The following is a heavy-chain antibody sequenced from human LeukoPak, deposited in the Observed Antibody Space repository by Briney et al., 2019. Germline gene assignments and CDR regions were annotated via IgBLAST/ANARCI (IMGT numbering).Heavy chain of an antibody. CDR3: VRVAQLGIEDAFDL. J-gene: IGHJ3*01. CDR2: INHSGST. D-gene: IGHD7-27*01. Sequence: SETLSLTCAVYGGSFSGYYWSWIRQPPGKGLEWIGEINHSGSTNYNPSLKSRVTISVDTSKSQFSLKLSSVTAADTAVYYCVRVAQLGIEDAFDLWGQGTMVTVSS. V-gene: IGHV4-34*01. CDR1: GGSFSGYY.